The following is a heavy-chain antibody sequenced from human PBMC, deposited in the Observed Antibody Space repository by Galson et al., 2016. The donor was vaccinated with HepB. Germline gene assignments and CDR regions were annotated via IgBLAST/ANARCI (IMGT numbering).Heavy chain of an antibody. V-gene: IGHV4-4*02. Sequence: SETLSLTCAVSGGSVRSSNWWSWVRQSPGKGLEWIGEIFPSGSTNYKPSLKSRVSISIDKSKNQFSLNLTSVTAADTAVYYCARTSDYGSGNDFWGQGMLVTVSS. CDR1: GGSVRSSNW. CDR2: IFPSGST. J-gene: IGHJ4*02. CDR3: ARTSDYGSGNDF. D-gene: IGHD3-10*01.